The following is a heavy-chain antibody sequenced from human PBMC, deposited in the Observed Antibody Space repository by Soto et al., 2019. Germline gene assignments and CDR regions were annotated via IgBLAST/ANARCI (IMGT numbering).Heavy chain of an antibody. CDR2: INPSGDGT. J-gene: IGHJ6*02. CDR3: ARVALGYDYADV. V-gene: IGHV1-46*02. CDR1: GYTFNAFY. Sequence: ASVKVSCKAFGYTFNAFYMHWVRQAPGQGLEWMGVINPSGDGTSYAQKFQGRVTMTRDTSTSTVYMELSSLRSEVSSVYYCARVALGYDYADVWGQGTTVTVSS. D-gene: IGHD4-17*01.